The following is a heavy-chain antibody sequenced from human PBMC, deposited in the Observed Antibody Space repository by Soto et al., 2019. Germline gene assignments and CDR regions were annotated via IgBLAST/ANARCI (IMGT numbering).Heavy chain of an antibody. CDR1: GFTFSSYG. V-gene: IGHV3-33*01. CDR3: ARDSRDDSSGYYAGFDY. D-gene: IGHD3-22*01. Sequence: QVQLVESGGGVVQPGRSLRLSCAVSGFTFSSYGMNWVRQAPGKGLEWVAAIYYDGSNKYYADSVRGRFTISRDNFKNTLYMHMNIKRAEDTAVYYCARDSRDDSSGYYAGFDYWGQGNLVTVSP. CDR2: IYYDGSNK. J-gene: IGHJ4*02.